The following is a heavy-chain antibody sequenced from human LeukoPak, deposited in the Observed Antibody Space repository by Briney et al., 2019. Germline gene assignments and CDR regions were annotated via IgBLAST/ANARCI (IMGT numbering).Heavy chain of an antibody. CDR2: IYSGGIT. V-gene: IGHV3-66*01. J-gene: IGHJ4*02. CDR3: ARRKGTSWSFDY. D-gene: IGHD6-13*01. CDR1: GFTVSNNY. Sequence: GGSLRLSCAASGFTVSNNYMSWVRQAPGKGLEWVSVIYSGGITCYADSVKGRFTISRDNSNNTLHLQMHSLRAEDTAMYYCARRKGTSWSFDYWGQGTLVTVSS.